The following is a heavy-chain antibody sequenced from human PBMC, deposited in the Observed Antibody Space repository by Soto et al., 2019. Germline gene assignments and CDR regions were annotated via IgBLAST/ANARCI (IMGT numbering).Heavy chain of an antibody. CDR1: GYFFSSQW. Sequence: GESLKISCKGSGYFFSSQWIAWVRLMPGKGLEWMGIIHPGDSDTRYSPSFQGQVTISVDGSINTAYLQSRSLEASDTAVYYCASPGQNRARPRAFWGQGTPVTVSS. CDR3: ASPGQNRARPRAF. V-gene: IGHV5-51*01. CDR2: IHPGDSDT. J-gene: IGHJ4*02.